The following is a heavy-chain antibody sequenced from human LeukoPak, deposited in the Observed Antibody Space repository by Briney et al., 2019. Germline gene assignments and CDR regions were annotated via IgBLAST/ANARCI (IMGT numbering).Heavy chain of an antibody. CDR3: ARGSGYSGYDLDY. V-gene: IGHV3-21*01. D-gene: IGHD5-12*01. CDR1: GFIFSSYN. J-gene: IGHJ4*02. CDR2: ISSSRSYV. Sequence: GGSLRLSSAASGFIFSSYNMNWVRQAPGKGLEWVSSISSSRSYVYYADSVKGRFTISRDNAKNSLYLQMNSLRAEDTAVYYCARGSGYSGYDLDYWGQGTLVTVSS.